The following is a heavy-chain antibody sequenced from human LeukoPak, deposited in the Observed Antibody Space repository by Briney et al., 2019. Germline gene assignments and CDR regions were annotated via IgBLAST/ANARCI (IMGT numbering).Heavy chain of an antibody. CDR2: INPNSGGT. J-gene: IGHJ4*02. D-gene: IGHD5-12*01. Sequence: ASVKVSCKASGYTFTGYYMHWVRQAPGQGLEWMGRINPNSGGTNYAQKFQGRVTMTRDTSISTAYMELSRLRSDDTAVYYCARGISRVATIPHQPYYWGQGTLVTVSS. CDR1: GYTFTGYY. CDR3: ARGISRVATIPHQPYY. V-gene: IGHV1-2*06.